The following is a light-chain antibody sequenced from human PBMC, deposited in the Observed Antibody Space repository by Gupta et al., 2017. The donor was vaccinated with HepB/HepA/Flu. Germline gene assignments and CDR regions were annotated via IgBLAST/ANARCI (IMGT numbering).Light chain of an antibody. Sequence: DIVLTQSPDSLAVSLGGRATINCKSSRSGLYHSNNKNYLAWFQQKPGQPPKLLIYWASTRESGVPDRFSGSGSGTDFTLTISSRQAEDVAVYYCQQVDSIPVTFGRGTKVDI. CDR2: WAS. V-gene: IGKV4-1*01. CDR1: RSGLYHSNNKNY. CDR3: QQVDSIPVT. J-gene: IGKJ4*01.